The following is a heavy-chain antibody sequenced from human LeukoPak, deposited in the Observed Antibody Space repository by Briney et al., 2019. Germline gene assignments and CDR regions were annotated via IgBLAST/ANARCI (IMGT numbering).Heavy chain of an antibody. Sequence: GGSLRLSCAASGVTFSSYAMSWVRQAPGKGLEWVSNIGGSGGSTYYADSVKGRFTISRDNSKNTLYLQMNSLRAEDTAVYYCAKVVPAADVVYWGQGTLVTVSS. CDR2: IGGSGGST. D-gene: IGHD2-2*01. J-gene: IGHJ4*02. CDR3: AKVVPAADVVY. CDR1: GVTFSSYA. V-gene: IGHV3-23*01.